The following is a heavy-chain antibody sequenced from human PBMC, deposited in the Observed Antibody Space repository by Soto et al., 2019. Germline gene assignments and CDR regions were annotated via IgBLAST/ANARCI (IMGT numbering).Heavy chain of an antibody. Sequence: GGSLRLSCAAPCFTSSVDGMHWVRQAPGKGLEWVAGVSYDGSTKYYGDNVKGRFTISRDNSKNTLSLQMNSLRAEDTAIYYCAKDREQWLLHYFFDYWGQGALVTVSS. D-gene: IGHD6-19*01. V-gene: IGHV3-30*18. CDR2: VSYDGSTK. CDR3: AKDREQWLLHYFFDY. CDR1: CFTSSVDG. J-gene: IGHJ4*02.